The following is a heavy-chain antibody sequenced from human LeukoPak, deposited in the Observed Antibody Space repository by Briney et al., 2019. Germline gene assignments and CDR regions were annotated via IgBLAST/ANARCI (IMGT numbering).Heavy chain of an antibody. CDR1: GFTFSSYW. D-gene: IGHD3-16*02. J-gene: IGHJ5*02. CDR2: IKSDGSRT. Sequence: EPGESLRLSCAASGFTFSSYWMNWVSHAPGKGGVWVLTIKSDGSRTNYTDSVKGRFTISRDKAKNTVYLKMNSLRAEDTAVYYYVRASAYRFYRWGQATLVTVSS. CDR3: VRASAYRFYR. V-gene: IGHV3-74*01.